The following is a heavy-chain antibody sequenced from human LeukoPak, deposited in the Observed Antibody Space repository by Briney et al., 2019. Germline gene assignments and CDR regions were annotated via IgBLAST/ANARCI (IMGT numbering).Heavy chain of an antibody. CDR2: IYYSGST. CDR3: ARQVYDSSGYSTDFDY. Sequence: SETLSLTCTVSGGSISSYYWSWIRQPPGKGLEWIGYIYYSGSTNYNPSLKSQVTISVDTSKNQFSLRLSSVTAADTAVYYCARQVYDSSGYSTDFDYWGQGTLVTVSS. J-gene: IGHJ4*02. D-gene: IGHD3-22*01. CDR1: GGSISSYY. V-gene: IGHV4-59*08.